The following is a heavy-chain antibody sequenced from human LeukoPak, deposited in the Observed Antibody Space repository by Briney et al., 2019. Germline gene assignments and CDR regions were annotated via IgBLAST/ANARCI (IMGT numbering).Heavy chain of an antibody. CDR2: MNPNSGNT. J-gene: IGHJ5*02. Sequence: ASVKVSCKASGYTFTSYDINWVRQATGQGLEWRGWMNPNSGNTGCAQKFQGRVTMTRNTSISTAYMELSSLRSEDTAVYYCARGDSIRFLEWFSSRALDPLGQGTLVTVSS. D-gene: IGHD3-3*01. V-gene: IGHV1-8*01. CDR1: GYTFTSYD. CDR3: ARGDSIRFLEWFSSRALDP.